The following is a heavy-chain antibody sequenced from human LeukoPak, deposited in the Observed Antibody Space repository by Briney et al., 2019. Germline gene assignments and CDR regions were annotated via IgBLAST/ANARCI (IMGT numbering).Heavy chain of an antibody. V-gene: IGHV1-2*02. Sequence: ASVKVSCKASGYTFTGYYMHWVRQAPGQGLEWMGWINPNSGGTNYAQKLQGRVTMTRDTSISTAYMELRSLRSDDTAVYYCAREIHIYDYVWGSYRYDAFDIWGQGTMVTVSS. CDR1: GYTFTGYY. CDR2: INPNSGGT. J-gene: IGHJ3*02. D-gene: IGHD3-16*02. CDR3: AREIHIYDYVWGSYRYDAFDI.